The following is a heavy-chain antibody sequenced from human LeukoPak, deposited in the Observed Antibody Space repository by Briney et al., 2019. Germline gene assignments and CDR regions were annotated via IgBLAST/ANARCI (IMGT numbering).Heavy chain of an antibody. CDR2: IYPGDSDT. CDR3: ARRIWNRPFLGPVYFDY. J-gene: IGHJ4*02. D-gene: IGHD1-1*01. CDR1: GYSFTSYW. Sequence: GESLKISCKGSGYSFTSYWIGWVRQMPGKGLEWMGIIYPGDSDTSYSPSFQGQVTISADKSISTAYLQWSSLKASGTAMYYCARRIWNRPFLGPVYFDYWGQGTLVTVSS. V-gene: IGHV5-51*01.